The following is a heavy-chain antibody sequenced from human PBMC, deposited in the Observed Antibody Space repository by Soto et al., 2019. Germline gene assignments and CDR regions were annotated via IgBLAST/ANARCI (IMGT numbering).Heavy chain of an antibody. D-gene: IGHD1-1*01. CDR1: GFTFSTYA. CDR2: INSDGSST. J-gene: IGHJ4*02. Sequence: GSLRLSCAASGFTFSTYAMRWVRQAPGKGLVWVSRINSDGSSTSYADSVKGRFTISRDNAKNTLYLQMNSLRAEDTAVYYCARGNNWNDAYWYWGQGTLVTVSS. V-gene: IGHV3-74*01. CDR3: ARGNNWNDAYWY.